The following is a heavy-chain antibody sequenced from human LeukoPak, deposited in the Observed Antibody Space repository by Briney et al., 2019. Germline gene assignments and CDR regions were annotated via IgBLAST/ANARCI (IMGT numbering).Heavy chain of an antibody. CDR3: AREVGITIFGVVSNNWFDP. V-gene: IGHV4-34*01. CDR2: INHSGST. J-gene: IGHJ5*02. D-gene: IGHD3-3*01. Sequence: SETLSLTCAVYGGSFSAYSWTWIRQPPGQGLEWIGEINHSGSTNYNPSLKSRVTISVDTSKNQFSLKLSSVTAADTAVYYCAREVGITIFGVVSNNWFDPWGQGTLVTVSS. CDR1: GGSFSAYS.